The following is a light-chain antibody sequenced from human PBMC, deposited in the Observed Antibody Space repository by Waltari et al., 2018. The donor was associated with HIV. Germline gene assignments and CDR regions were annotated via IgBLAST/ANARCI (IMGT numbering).Light chain of an antibody. J-gene: IGKJ2*01. V-gene: IGKV4-1*01. CDR3: QQYYGAPQT. CDR2: SAS. CDR1: QXXXSGSDNKNY. Sequence: DXVXTQSPDSLTVSLXERATFXXXXXQXXXSGSDNKNYLAWYQHKPGQPPKLLISSASSRESGVPXRFSGSGXXXDXTLTISSLQPEDVAIYYCQQYYGAPQTFGQGTKLEIK.